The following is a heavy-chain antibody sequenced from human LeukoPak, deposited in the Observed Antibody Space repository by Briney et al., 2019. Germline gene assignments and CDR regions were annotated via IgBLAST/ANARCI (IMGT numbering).Heavy chain of an antibody. CDR3: AKSIVGATDWYFDY. J-gene: IGHJ4*02. Sequence: GSLRLSCAASGFTFSSYWMHWVLQAPGKGLVWVSRINSDGSSTSYADSVKGRFTISRDNAKNTLYLQMNSLRAEDTAVYYCAKSIVGATDWYFDYWGQGTLVTVSS. CDR1: GFTFSSYW. V-gene: IGHV3-74*01. CDR2: INSDGSST. D-gene: IGHD1-26*01.